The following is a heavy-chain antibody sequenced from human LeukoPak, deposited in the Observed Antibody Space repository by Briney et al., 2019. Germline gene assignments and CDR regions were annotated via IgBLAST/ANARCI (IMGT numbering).Heavy chain of an antibody. D-gene: IGHD6-13*01. Sequence: GGSLRLSCEASGFTFSTYSVNWVRQAPGKGLDWVSSISAGSSYIYYADSVKGRFTISRENAKNSLYLQMNSLRAGDTAVYYCARGYSSSWYPKEYYFDYWGQGTLVTVSS. J-gene: IGHJ4*02. CDR2: ISAGSSYI. V-gene: IGHV3-21*01. CDR1: GFTFSTYS. CDR3: ARGYSSSWYPKEYYFDY.